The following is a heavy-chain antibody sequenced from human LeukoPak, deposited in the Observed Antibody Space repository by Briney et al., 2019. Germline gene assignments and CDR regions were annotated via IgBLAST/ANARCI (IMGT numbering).Heavy chain of an antibody. Sequence: GGSLRLSCAASGFTFSSYSMNWVRQAPGKGLEWVSYISSSSSTIYYADSVKGRFTISRDNAKNSLYLQMNSLRAEDTAVYYCAKGPPNWGSGWFDPWGQGTLVTVSS. CDR3: AKGPPNWGSGWFDP. V-gene: IGHV3-48*04. CDR2: ISSSSSTI. D-gene: IGHD7-27*01. CDR1: GFTFSSYS. J-gene: IGHJ5*02.